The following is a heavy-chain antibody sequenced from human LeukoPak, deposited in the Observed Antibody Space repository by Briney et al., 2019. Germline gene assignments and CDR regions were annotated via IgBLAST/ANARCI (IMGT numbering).Heavy chain of an antibody. J-gene: IGHJ4*02. V-gene: IGHV4-39*01. D-gene: IGHD6-19*01. Sequence: PSETLSLTCTVSGVSTTNGIYYWAWIRQSPGKGLEWIGSVHNVGSTYYNLSLRSRVTMSIDTSKNQFSLRLNSVTAADTAVYYSARHAEYNSGWHFYLDHWGQGILVTVSS. CDR1: GVSTTNGIYY. CDR2: VHNVGST. CDR3: ARHAEYNSGWHFYLDH.